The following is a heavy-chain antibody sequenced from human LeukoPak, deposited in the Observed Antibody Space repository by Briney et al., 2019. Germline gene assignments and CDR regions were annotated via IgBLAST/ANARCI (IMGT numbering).Heavy chain of an antibody. J-gene: IGHJ4*02. D-gene: IGHD3-22*01. CDR1: GYSISSGYY. CDR2: IYHSGST. V-gene: IGHV4-38-2*02. Sequence: SETLSLTCTVSGYSISSGYYWGWIRQPPGKGLEWIGRIYHSGSTYYNPSLKSRVTISVDTSKNQFSLKLSSVTAADTAVYHCARVKGLKNYYDSSGYSDYWGQGTLVTVSS. CDR3: ARVKGLKNYYDSSGYSDY.